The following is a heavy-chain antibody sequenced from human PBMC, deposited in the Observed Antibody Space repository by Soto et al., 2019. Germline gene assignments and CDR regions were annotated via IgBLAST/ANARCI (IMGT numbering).Heavy chain of an antibody. CDR2: INPSSGGI. Sequence: ASVKVSCKASGYLFTSYYMHWVRQAPGQGPEWMGIINPSSGGISYAQKFQGRVTMTRDTSASTVYMELSSLRSEDTAVYYCAPAIKVNWNPDHCGQGTLVTVSS. V-gene: IGHV1-46*01. CDR1: GYLFTSYY. D-gene: IGHD1-20*01. CDR3: APAIKVNWNPDH. J-gene: IGHJ4*02.